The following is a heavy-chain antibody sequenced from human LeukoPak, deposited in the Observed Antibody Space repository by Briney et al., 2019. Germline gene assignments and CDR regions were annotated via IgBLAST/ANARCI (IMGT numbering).Heavy chain of an antibody. CDR3: ARDITCSGGTCYSGLDY. J-gene: IGHJ4*02. CDR1: GFIFSSYS. CDR2: ISSSTSYI. D-gene: IGHD2-15*01. V-gene: IGHV3-21*01. Sequence: SGGSLRLSCAASGFIFSSYSMNWVRQAPGKGLEWVSSISSSTSYIYYADSVKGRFTISRDDAKNSLYLQMSSLRAEDTAVYYCARDITCSGGTCYSGLDYWGQGTLATVSS.